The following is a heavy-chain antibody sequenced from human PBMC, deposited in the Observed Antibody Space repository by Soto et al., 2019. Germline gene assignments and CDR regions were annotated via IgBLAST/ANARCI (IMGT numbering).Heavy chain of an antibody. CDR3: ARDRDCSGGSCYYYYGTDV. D-gene: IGHD2-15*01. CDR2: ISSSSSTI. Sequence: EVQLVESGGGLVQPGGSLRLSCAASGFTFSSYSMNWVRQAPGKGLEWVSYISSSSSTIYYADSVKGRFTISRDNAKNSLYLQMNSLRDEDTAVYYCARDRDCSGGSCYYYYGTDVWGQGTTVTVSS. CDR1: GFTFSSYS. J-gene: IGHJ6*02. V-gene: IGHV3-48*02.